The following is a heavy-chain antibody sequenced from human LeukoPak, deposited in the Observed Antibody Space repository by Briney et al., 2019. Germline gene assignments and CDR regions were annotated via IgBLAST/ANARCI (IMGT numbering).Heavy chain of an antibody. CDR3: AKSKIRLQLRDAFDI. Sequence: GGSLRLSCAASGFTFSSYGMHWVRQAPGKGLEWVAVKSYDGSNKYYADSVKGRFTISRDNSKNTLYLQMNSLRAEDTAVYYCAKSKIRLQLRDAFDIWGQGTMVTVSS. J-gene: IGHJ3*02. CDR1: GFTFSSYG. V-gene: IGHV3-30*18. CDR2: KSYDGSNK. D-gene: IGHD5-24*01.